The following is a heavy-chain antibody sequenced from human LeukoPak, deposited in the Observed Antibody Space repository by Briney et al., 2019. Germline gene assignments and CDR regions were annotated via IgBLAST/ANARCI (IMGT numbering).Heavy chain of an antibody. J-gene: IGHJ4*02. CDR3: ASLDILTGNFDY. D-gene: IGHD3-9*01. CDR1: GYTFTSYD. Sequence: ASVKVSCKASGYTFTSYDINWVRQATGQGLEWMGWMNPNSGNTGYAQKFQGSVTMTRNTSISTAYMELSSLRSEDTAVYYCASLDILTGNFDYWGQGTLVTVSS. CDR2: MNPNSGNT. V-gene: IGHV1-8*01.